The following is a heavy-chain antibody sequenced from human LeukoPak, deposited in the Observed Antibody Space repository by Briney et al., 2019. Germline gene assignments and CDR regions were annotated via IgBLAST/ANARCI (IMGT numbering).Heavy chain of an antibody. CDR1: GGSISSSSYY. CDR2: IYHSGST. Sequence: SETLSLTCTVSGGSISSSSYYWGWIRQPPGKGLEWIGSIYHSGSTYYNPSLKSRVTISVDTSKNQFSLKLSSVTAADTAVYYCARVGFIGGSYFDYWGQGTLVTVSS. J-gene: IGHJ4*02. D-gene: IGHD1-26*01. V-gene: IGHV4-39*07. CDR3: ARVGFIGGSYFDY.